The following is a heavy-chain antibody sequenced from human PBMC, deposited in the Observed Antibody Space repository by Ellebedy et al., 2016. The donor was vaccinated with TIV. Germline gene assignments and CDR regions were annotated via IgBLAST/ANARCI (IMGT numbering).Heavy chain of an antibody. V-gene: IGHV3-23*01. Sequence: GGSLRLSXTASGFTFSSYDMSWVRQAPGKGLKWVSGISRSGETTYYADSVKGRFTISRDNRKNTPYLQMNSLRAEDTAVYYCAKDLQITMIVVVINALDYWGQGTLVTVSS. CDR2: ISRSGETT. J-gene: IGHJ4*02. D-gene: IGHD3-22*01. CDR1: GFTFSSYD. CDR3: AKDLQITMIVVVINALDY.